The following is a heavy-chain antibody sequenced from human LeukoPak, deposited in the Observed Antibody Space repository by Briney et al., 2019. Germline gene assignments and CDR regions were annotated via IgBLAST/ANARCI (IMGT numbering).Heavy chain of an antibody. CDR3: ARGAPGYYDSSGYYRLDY. CDR2: IIPIFGTA. J-gene: IGHJ4*02. V-gene: IGHV1-69*05. Sequence: SVKVSCKASGGTFSSYAISWVRQAPGQGLEWMGGIIPIFGTANYAQKFQGRVTITTDESTSTAYMELSSLRSEDTAVYYCARGAPGYYDSSGYYRLDYWGQGTLVTVSS. D-gene: IGHD3-22*01. CDR1: GGTFSSYA.